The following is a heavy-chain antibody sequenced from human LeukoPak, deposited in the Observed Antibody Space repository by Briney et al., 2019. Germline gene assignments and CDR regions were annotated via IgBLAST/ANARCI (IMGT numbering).Heavy chain of an antibody. CDR1: GGSISSGSYY. J-gene: IGHJ4*02. D-gene: IGHD6-6*01. CDR2: IYTSGST. CDR3: ARESQLVPTFDY. Sequence: SETLSLTCTVSGGSISSGSYYWSWIRQPAGTGLEWIGRIYTSGSTNYNPSLKSRVTISVDTSKNQFSLKLSSVTAADTAVYYCARESQLVPTFDYWGQGTLVAVSS. V-gene: IGHV4-61*02.